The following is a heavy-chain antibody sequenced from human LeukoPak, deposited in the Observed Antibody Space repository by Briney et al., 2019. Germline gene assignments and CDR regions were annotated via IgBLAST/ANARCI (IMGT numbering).Heavy chain of an antibody. Sequence: SETLSLTCSFSGTSINSYYWSWIRQPPGKGLEWIGYNYYSGITNYNPSLKSRVTISVDTSKNQFSLKLSSVTAADTAVYYCARGPVTAGSNYFDYWGQGILVTVSS. CDR2: NYYSGIT. V-gene: IGHV4-59*01. CDR3: ARGPVTAGSNYFDY. J-gene: IGHJ4*02. D-gene: IGHD4-11*01. CDR1: GTSINSYY.